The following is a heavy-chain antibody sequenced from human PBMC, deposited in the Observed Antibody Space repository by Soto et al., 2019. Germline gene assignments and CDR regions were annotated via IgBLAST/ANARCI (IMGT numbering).Heavy chain of an antibody. CDR2: ISASGRDI. CDR3: AKGKTSGWYYFDY. J-gene: IGHJ4*01. Sequence: EVQLLESGGDLVQPGGSLRLSCAASGFTFSNFAMSWVRQAPGRGLEWVSGISASGRDIHYADSVKDRFTVSRDNSKKNRNQQMTSRGAGDTAIYYWAKGKTSGWYYFDYWGQEPWSPSPQ. CDR1: GFTFSNFA. D-gene: IGHD6-19*01. V-gene: IGHV3-23*01.